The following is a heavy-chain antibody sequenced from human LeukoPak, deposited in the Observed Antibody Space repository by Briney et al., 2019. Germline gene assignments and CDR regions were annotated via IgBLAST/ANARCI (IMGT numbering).Heavy chain of an antibody. V-gene: IGHV3-23*01. J-gene: IGHJ4*02. D-gene: IGHD1-1*01. CDR3: AKDHWNDVMGFDY. Sequence: GGSLRLSCAASGFTFSSYAMSWVRQAPGKGLEWVSAISGSGGRTYYADSVKGRFTISRDNSKNTPYLQMNSLRAEDTAVYYCAKDHWNDVMGFDYWGQGTLVTVSS. CDR1: GFTFSSYA. CDR2: ISGSGGRT.